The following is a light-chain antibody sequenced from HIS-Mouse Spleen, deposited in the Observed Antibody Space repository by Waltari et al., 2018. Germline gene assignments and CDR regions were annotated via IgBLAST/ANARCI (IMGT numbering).Light chain of an antibody. CDR1: RSVLYSSNNKNY. CDR3: QQYYSTPLFT. J-gene: IGKJ3*01. CDR2: WAS. V-gene: IGKV4-1*01. Sequence: DIVMTRSPDSRPVSLGQGPPTNSNPTRSVLYSSNNKNYLAWYQQKPGQPPKLLIYWASTRESGVPDRFSGSGSGTDFTLTISSLQAEDVAVYYCQQYYSTPLFTFGPGTKVDIK.